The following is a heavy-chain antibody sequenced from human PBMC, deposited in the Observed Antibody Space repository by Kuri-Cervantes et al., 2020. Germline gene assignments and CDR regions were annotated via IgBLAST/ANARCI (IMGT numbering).Heavy chain of an antibody. CDR1: GGSISSGDYY. V-gene: IGHV4-30-4*01. Sequence: SETLSLTCTVSGGSISSGDYYWSWIRQPPGKGLEWIGYIYYSGSTYYNPSLKSRVTISVDTSKNQFSLKLSSVTAADTAVYYCARARFEYYDYVWGSYRPDYFDYWGQGTLVTVSS. J-gene: IGHJ4*02. D-gene: IGHD3-16*02. CDR3: ARARFEYYDYVWGSYRPDYFDY. CDR2: IYYSGST.